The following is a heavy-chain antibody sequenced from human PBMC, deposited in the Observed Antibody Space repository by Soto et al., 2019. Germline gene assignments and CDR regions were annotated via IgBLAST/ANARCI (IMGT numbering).Heavy chain of an antibody. CDR2: INHSGST. CDR1: GGSFSGYY. V-gene: IGHV4-34*01. D-gene: IGHD2-2*02. CDR3: ARGQLLYFYYYYYGMDV. J-gene: IGHJ6*02. Sequence: SETLSLTCAVYGGSFSGYYWSWIRQPPGKGLEWIGEINHSGSTNYNPSLKSRVTISVDTSKNQFSLKLSSVTAADTAVYYCARGQLLYFYYYYYGMDVWGQGTTVTVSS.